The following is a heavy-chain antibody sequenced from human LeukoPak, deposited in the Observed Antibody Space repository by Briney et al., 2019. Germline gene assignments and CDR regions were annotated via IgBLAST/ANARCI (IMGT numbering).Heavy chain of an antibody. CDR3: ARDPYSGTYGDTYYYYMDV. J-gene: IGHJ6*03. CDR2: IKQDGSEK. Sequence: GGSLRLSCAASGFTFRSYWMSWVRQAPGRGLEWVAHIKQDGSEKYYVDSVKGRFTISRDNAKNSLYLQMNSLRTEDTAVYYCARDPYSGTYGDTYYYYMDVWGKGTTVTISS. CDR1: GFTFRSYW. V-gene: IGHV3-7*01. D-gene: IGHD1-26*01.